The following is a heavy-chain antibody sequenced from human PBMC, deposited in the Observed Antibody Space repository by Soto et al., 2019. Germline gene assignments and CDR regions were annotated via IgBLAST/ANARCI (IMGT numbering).Heavy chain of an antibody. CDR3: ARDLTIVPATHPRLENYGMDV. Sequence: QVQLVQSAGEVKKPGASVKVSCKASGYSFTSYGISWVRRAPGQGLEWMGWISPYNGHTQFVERFQGRVTMTTDTCTKTAYTELRNLRSDDAAHYYCARDLTIVPATHPRLENYGMDVWGQGTTVIVSS. D-gene: IGHD2-2*01. CDR2: ISPYNGHT. V-gene: IGHV1-18*01. CDR1: GYSFTSYG. J-gene: IGHJ6*02.